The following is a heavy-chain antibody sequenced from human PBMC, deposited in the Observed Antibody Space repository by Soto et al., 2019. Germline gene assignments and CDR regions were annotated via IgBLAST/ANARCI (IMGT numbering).Heavy chain of an antibody. Sequence: PSETLSLTCAVYGGSFSGYYWSWIRQPPGKGLEWIGEINHSGSTNYNPSLKSRVTISVDTSKNQFSLKLSSVTAADTAVYYCARSRGYYYYGMDAWGQGTTGTVS. CDR2: INHSGST. D-gene: IGHD3-10*01. J-gene: IGHJ6*02. V-gene: IGHV4-34*01. CDR3: ARSRGYYYYGMDA. CDR1: GGSFSGYY.